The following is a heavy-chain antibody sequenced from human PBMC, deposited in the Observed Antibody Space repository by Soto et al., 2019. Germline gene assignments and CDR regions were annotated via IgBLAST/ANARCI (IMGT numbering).Heavy chain of an antibody. CDR3: ARYLQARTDNVNWFAP. Sequence: QVQLVESGGGVVQPGRSLRLSCAASGFSISRSAMHWVRQAPGKGLEWVAVIAYDGSNRWYADSAKGRFTISRDNSKNTVYLQTSSLRGEDTAVYYCARYLQARTDNVNWFAPWGQGTLVTVSS. CDR1: GFSISRSA. J-gene: IGHJ5*02. V-gene: IGHV3-30*04. D-gene: IGHD1-1*01. CDR2: IAYDGSNR.